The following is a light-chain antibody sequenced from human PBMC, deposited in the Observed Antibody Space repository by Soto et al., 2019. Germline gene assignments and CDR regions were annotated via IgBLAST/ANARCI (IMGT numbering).Light chain of an antibody. J-gene: IGKJ2*01. CDR2: GAS. Sequence: DIQVTQSPSSLSASVGDSVTITCRASQSISYWLAWYQQKPGKAPRLLIYGASSLQSGVPSRFSGSGSETEFTLTISSLQPDDFATYYCQQYDGHFGQGNKLEVQ. V-gene: IGKV1-5*01. CDR1: QSISYW. CDR3: QQYDGH.